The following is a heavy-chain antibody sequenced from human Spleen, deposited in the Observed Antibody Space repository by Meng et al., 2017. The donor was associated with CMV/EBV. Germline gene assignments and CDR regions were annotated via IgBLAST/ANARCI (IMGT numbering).Heavy chain of an antibody. CDR2: INPNSGGT. Sequence: SGCTVTGYYMHWVRQAPGQGLEWMGWINPNSGGTNYAQKFQGWVTMTRDTSISTAYMELSRLRSDDTAVYYCARGGYSYGWGGSFDYWGQGTLVTVSS. CDR1: GCTVTGYY. CDR3: ARGGYSYGWGGSFDY. J-gene: IGHJ4*02. V-gene: IGHV1-2*04. D-gene: IGHD5-18*01.